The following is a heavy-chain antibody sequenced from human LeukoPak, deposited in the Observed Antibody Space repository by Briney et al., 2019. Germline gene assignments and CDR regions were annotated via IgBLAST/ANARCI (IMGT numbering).Heavy chain of an antibody. CDR1: GFTFSNYG. J-gene: IGHJ4*02. D-gene: IGHD1-1*01. CDR2: INASGGSA. CDR3: AKEVLDDNWITIDY. Sequence: GGSLRLSCAASGFTFSNYGMSWVRQAPGEGLEWVTGINASGGSAYADSVKGRFTISRDNPKNTLYMQMNSLRAEDTALYYCAKEVLDDNWITIDYWGQGILVSVSS. V-gene: IGHV3-23*01.